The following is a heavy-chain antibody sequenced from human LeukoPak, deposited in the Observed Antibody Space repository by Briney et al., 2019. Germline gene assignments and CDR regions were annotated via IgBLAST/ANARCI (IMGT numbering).Heavy chain of an antibody. CDR2: INSDGGST. CDR1: GFTFSSYR. D-gene: IGHD5-24*01. CDR3: ARRIQGMAPYYFDY. V-gene: IGHV3-74*01. J-gene: IGHJ4*02. Sequence: GGSVTLSCTASGFTFSSYRMHWVRPAPGKGLAWVSRINSDGGSTSYADSVKGRFTISRDNAKNTLYLQMNSRRAEDTAVYYCARRIQGMAPYYFDYCGQGTLVTVSS.